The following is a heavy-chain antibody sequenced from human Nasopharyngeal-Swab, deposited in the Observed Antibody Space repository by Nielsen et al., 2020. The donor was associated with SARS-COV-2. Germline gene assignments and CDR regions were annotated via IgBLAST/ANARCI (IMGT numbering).Heavy chain of an antibody. CDR3: ARGRGYCSSTSCSYYFDY. Sequence: SETLSLTCTVSGGSVSSNSYYWGWIRQPPGKGLEWIGTIYYSGITYYNPSLKSRVTLSVDTSKNQFSLKLSSVTAADTAVYYCARGRGYCSSTSCSYYFDYWGQGTLVTVSS. V-gene: IGHV4-39*07. CDR2: IYYSGIT. D-gene: IGHD2-2*01. CDR1: GGSVSSNSYY. J-gene: IGHJ4*02.